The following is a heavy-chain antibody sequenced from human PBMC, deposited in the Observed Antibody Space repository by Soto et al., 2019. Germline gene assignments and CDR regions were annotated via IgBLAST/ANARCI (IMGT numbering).Heavy chain of an antibody. D-gene: IGHD3-10*01. V-gene: IGHV3-23*01. CDR1: GFTFSSYA. CDR3: ANVQGLGSGSYSPIYYYYGMDV. Sequence: PGGSLRLSCAASGFTFSSYAMSWVRQAPGKGLEWVSAISGSGGSTYYADPVKGRFTTSRDNSKNTLYLQMNSLRAEDTAVYYCANVQGLGSGSYSPIYYYYGMDVWGQGTTVTVSS. J-gene: IGHJ6*01. CDR2: ISGSGGST.